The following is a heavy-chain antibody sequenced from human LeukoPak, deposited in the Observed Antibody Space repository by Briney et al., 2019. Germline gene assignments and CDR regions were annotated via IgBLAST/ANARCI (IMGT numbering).Heavy chain of an antibody. D-gene: IGHD3-16*01. Sequence: GQSLHISCKGSGYSFTSHWIAWVRQMHGKGLEWMGIIYPSDSDTRYSPSFQGQVTISADKSINTACLQWSSLKASDTAMYFCARHPRGTFPYYFDYWGQGTLVTVSS. CDR1: GYSFTSHW. CDR2: IYPSDSDT. J-gene: IGHJ4*02. CDR3: ARHPRGTFPYYFDY. V-gene: IGHV5-51*01.